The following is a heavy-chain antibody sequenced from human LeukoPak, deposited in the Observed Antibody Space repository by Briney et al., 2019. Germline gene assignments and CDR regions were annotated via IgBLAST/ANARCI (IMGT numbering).Heavy chain of an antibody. Sequence: PSETLSLTCAVSGVPIASHSWWSWVRQPPGKGLEWIGEIYHTGGANYKPSLKSRVTMSVDTSNNHFSLKLTSVTAADTAVYFCGYNRDFALDNWGQGTLVTVSS. D-gene: IGHD1-14*01. CDR2: IYHTGGA. V-gene: IGHV4/OR15-8*01. J-gene: IGHJ4*02. CDR3: GYNRDFALDN. CDR1: GVPIASHSW.